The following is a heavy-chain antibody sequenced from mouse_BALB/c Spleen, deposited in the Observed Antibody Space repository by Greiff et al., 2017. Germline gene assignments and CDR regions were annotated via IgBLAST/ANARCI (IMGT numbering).Heavy chain of an antibody. CDR3: ARRGDDPSGAWFAY. CDR1: GFSLTSYG. CDR2: IWSGGST. Sequence: QVQLKQSGPGLVQPSQSLSITCTVSGFSLTSYGVHWVRQSPGTGLEWLGVIWSGGSTDYNAAFISRLSISKDNSKSQVFFKMNSLQANDTAIYYCARRGDDPSGAWFAYWGQGTLVTVSA. D-gene: IGHD6-1*01. V-gene: IGHV2-2*02. J-gene: IGHJ3*01.